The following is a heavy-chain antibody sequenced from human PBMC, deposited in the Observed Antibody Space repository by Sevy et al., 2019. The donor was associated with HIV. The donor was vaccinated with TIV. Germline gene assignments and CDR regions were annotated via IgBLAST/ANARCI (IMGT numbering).Heavy chain of an antibody. J-gene: IGHJ6*02. CDR1: GYTFTSYD. CDR3: ARNGRWYYGSGSYYNPSHDYYYGMDV. V-gene: IGHV1-8*01. CDR2: MNPNSGNT. Sequence: ASVKVSCKASGYTFTSYDINWVRQATGQGLEWMGWMNPNSGNTGYAQKFQGRVTMTRTTSISTAYMELSSLRSEDTAEYYCARNGRWYYGSGSYYNPSHDYYYGMDVWGQGTTVTVSS. D-gene: IGHD3-10*01.